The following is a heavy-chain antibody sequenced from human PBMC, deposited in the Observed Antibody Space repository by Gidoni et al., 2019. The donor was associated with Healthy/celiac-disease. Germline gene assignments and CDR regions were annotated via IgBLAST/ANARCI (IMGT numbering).Heavy chain of an antibody. CDR2: IGTAGDT. CDR1: GFTFSSYD. V-gene: IGHV3-13*04. D-gene: IGHD6-13*01. J-gene: IGHJ3*02. Sequence: EVQLVESGGGLVQPGGSLRLSCAASGFTFSSYDMHWVRQATGKGLEWVSAIGTAGDTYYPGSVKGRFTISRENAKNSLYLQMNSLRAGDTAVYYCARTHIDTSSSRPSGAFDIWGQGTMVTVSS. CDR3: ARTHIDTSSSRPSGAFDI.